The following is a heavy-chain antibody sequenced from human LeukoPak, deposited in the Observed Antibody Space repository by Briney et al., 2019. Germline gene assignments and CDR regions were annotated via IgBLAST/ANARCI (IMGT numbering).Heavy chain of an antibody. V-gene: IGHV3-23*01. CDR1: GFTFSSYA. CDR3: AKDLRLGNLYSYGQFFDI. Sequence: GASLRLSCAASGFTFSSYAMSWVRQAPGKGLEWVSAISGSGGSTYYADSVKGRFTIPRDNSKNTLYLQMNSLRAEDTAVYYCAKDLRLGNLYSYGQFFDIWGQGTMVTVSS. J-gene: IGHJ3*02. CDR2: ISGSGGST. D-gene: IGHD5-18*01.